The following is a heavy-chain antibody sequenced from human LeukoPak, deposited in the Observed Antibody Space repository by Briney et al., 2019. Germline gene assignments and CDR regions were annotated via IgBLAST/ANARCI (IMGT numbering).Heavy chain of an antibody. D-gene: IGHD3-10*01. V-gene: IGHV3-30*18. CDR1: GFTFSSYG. CDR2: ISYDGSNK. CDR3: AKVMVRGVNPGVYFDY. Sequence: GRSLRLSCAASGFTFSSYGMHWVRQAPGKGLEWVAVISYDGSNKYYADSVKGRFTISRDNSKNTLYLQMNSLRAEDTAVYYCAKVMVRGVNPGVYFDYWGQGTLVTVFS. J-gene: IGHJ4*02.